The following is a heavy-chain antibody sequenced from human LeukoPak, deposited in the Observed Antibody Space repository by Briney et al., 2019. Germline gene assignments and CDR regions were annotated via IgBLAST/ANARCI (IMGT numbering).Heavy chain of an antibody. D-gene: IGHD1-26*01. J-gene: IGHJ4*02. V-gene: IGHV4-59*01. CDR3: ARMTGSAWELLIDS. CDR2: IYYSGST. CDR1: GVSISSYY. Sequence: PSETLSLACTVSGVSISSYYWSWIRQPPGKGLEWIGYIYYSGSTNYDPSLKSRVTISLDTSKNHFSLKLSSVTAADTAIYYCARMTGSAWELLIDSWGPGTLVTVSS.